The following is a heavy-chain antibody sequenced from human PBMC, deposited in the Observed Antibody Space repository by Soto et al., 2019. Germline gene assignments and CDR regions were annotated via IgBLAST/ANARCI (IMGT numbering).Heavy chain of an antibody. V-gene: IGHV3-23*01. CDR1: GFTFSSYA. J-gene: IGHJ4*02. CDR3: VKDRASYCSSTSCYSSFDY. Sequence: GGSLRLSCAASGFTFSSYAMSWVRQAPGKELEWVSAISDSGGSTYYADSVKGRFTISRDNSENTLYLQMNSLRAEDTAVYYCVKDRASYCSSTSCYSSFDYWGQGTLVTVSS. CDR2: ISDSGGST. D-gene: IGHD2-2*01.